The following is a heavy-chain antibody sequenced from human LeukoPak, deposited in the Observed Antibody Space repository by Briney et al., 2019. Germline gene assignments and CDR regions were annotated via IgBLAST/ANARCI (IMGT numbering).Heavy chain of an antibody. V-gene: IGHV3-21*01. D-gene: IGHD1-26*01. Sequence: GGSLRLSCAASGFTFSSYSMNWVRQAPGKGLEWVSSISSSSSYLYYADSVKGRFTISRDNAKNSLYLQMNSLRAEDTAVYYCARDSVGLANWGQGTLVTVSS. CDR1: GFTFSSYS. J-gene: IGHJ4*02. CDR2: ISSSSSYL. CDR3: ARDSVGLAN.